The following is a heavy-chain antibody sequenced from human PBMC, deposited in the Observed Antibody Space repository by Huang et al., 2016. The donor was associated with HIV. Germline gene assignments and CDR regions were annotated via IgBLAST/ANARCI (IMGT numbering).Heavy chain of an antibody. CDR1: GGSFRNFA. CDR2: SIPTLGTE. J-gene: IGHJ4*02. D-gene: IGHD3-22*01. CDR3: ATVDYYDTSGPQRGYFDN. Sequence: QVQLVQSGAEVKKPGSSVKVSCKASGGSFRNFAIGWVRQAPGQGLEWMGGSIPTLGTENDAQKFQGRVTIIADESTSTAYMELSSLRSEDTAVYYCATVDYYDTSGPQRGYFDNWGQGTLVTVSS. V-gene: IGHV1-69*01.